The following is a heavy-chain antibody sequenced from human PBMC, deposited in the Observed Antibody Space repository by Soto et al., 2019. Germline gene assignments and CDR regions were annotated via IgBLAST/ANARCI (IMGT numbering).Heavy chain of an antibody. CDR1: GYTFTSYG. Sequence: EASVKVSCKASGYTFTSYGISWVRQAPGQGLEWMGWISAYNGNTNYAQKLQGRVTMTTDTSTSTAYMELRSLRSDDTAVYYCARASGATPFYYYYYGMDVWGQGTTVTVSS. J-gene: IGHJ6*02. CDR3: ARASGATPFYYYYYGMDV. D-gene: IGHD5-12*01. CDR2: ISAYNGNT. V-gene: IGHV1-18*04.